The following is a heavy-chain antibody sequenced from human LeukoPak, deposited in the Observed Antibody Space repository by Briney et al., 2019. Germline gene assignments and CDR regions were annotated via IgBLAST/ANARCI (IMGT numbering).Heavy chain of an antibody. CDR1: GFTVSSNY. CDR3: AKVRAPSGWFNSDY. CDR2: ISASGDST. J-gene: IGHJ4*02. Sequence: GSLRLSCAASGFTVSSNYMSWVRQAPGKGLEWVSGISASGDSTYYADSVKGRFTISRDNSKNTLYLQMNSLRVEDTAAYYCAKVRAPSGWFNSDYWGQGTLVTVSS. D-gene: IGHD6-19*01. V-gene: IGHV3-23*01.